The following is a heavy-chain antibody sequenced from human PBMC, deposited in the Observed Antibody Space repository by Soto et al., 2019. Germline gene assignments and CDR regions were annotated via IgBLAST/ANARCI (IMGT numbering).Heavy chain of an antibody. D-gene: IGHD2-8*01. CDR2: ISGSSSMI. J-gene: IGHJ4*02. Sequence: DVQLVESGGGLVQPGGSLRLSCAASGFTFSSYSMNWVRQAPGKGLEWVSYISGSSSMIYYADSVKGRFTISRDNAKNSLYLQMNSLRAEDTAVYYCARDLNPRQEMLYALLGYWGQGTLVIVSS. V-gene: IGHV3-48*01. CDR3: ARDLNPRQEMLYALLGY. CDR1: GFTFSSYS.